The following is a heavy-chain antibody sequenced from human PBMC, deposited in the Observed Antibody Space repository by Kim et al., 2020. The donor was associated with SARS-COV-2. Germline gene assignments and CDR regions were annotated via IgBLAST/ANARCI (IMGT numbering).Heavy chain of an antibody. Sequence: SETLSLTCAVYGGSFSGYYWSWIRQPPGKGLEWIGEINHSGSTNYNPSLKSRVTISVDTSKNQFSLKLSSVTAADTAVYYCARGLNGGGNSFDFGPPLDAFDIWGQGTMVTVSS. V-gene: IGHV4-34*01. J-gene: IGHJ3*02. D-gene: IGHD2-21*02. CDR1: GGSFSGYY. CDR2: INHSGST. CDR3: ARGLNGGGNSFDFGPPLDAFDI.